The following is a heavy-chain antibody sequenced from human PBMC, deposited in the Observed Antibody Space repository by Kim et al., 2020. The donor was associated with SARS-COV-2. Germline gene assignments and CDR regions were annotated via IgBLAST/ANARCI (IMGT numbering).Heavy chain of an antibody. D-gene: IGHD2-2*01. CDR3: AMWHCSSTSCLPLPHPDY. J-gene: IGHJ4*02. Sequence: ASVKVSCKASGYTFTSYGISWVRQAPGQGLEWMGWISAYNGNTNYAQKLQGRVTMTTDTSTSTAYMELRSLRSDDTAVYYCAMWHCSSTSCLPLPHPDYWGQGTLVTVSS. CDR1: GYTFTSYG. V-gene: IGHV1-18*01. CDR2: ISAYNGNT.